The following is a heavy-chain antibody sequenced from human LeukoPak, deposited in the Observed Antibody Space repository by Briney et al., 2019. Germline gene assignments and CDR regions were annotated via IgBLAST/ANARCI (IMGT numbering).Heavy chain of an antibody. CDR3: VRESRLRPFDWFGSYFHY. D-gene: IGHD3-9*01. V-gene: IGHV4-59*01. CDR2: ISYSGST. Sequence: SQTLSLTCTVSGGSLSPYYWSWIRQSPGKGLEWIGYISYSGSTNSHPSLKSRVTISVDMSKPQFYLELSSVTAADTAVYYCVRESRLRPFDWFGSYFHYWGQGTLVTVSS. J-gene: IGHJ4*02. CDR1: GGSLSPYY.